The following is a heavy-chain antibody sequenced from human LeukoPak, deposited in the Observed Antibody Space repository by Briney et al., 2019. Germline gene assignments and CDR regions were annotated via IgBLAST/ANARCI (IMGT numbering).Heavy chain of an antibody. D-gene: IGHD4-17*01. CDR1: GGSISSSNW. V-gene: IGHV4-4*02. J-gene: IGHJ4*02. CDR3: ARGRDYGDYVWGFDY. Sequence: PSETLSLTCAVSGGSISSSNWWSWVRQPPGKGLEWIGEIYHSGSTYYNPSLKSRVTISVDRSKNQFSLKLSSVTAADTAVYYCARGRDYGDYVWGFDYWGQGTLVTVSS. CDR2: IYHSGST.